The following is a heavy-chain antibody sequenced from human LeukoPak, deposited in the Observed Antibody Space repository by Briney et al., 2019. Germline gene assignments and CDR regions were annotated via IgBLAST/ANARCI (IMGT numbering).Heavy chain of an antibody. Sequence: ASVKVSCKASGYTFTGYGISWVRRAPGQGLEWMGWISAYNGNTNYAQKLQGRVTMTTDTSTSTAYMELRSLRSDDTAVYYCARAVSGYDGGYYYYYYMDVWGKGTTVTVSS. CDR2: ISAYNGNT. J-gene: IGHJ6*03. CDR1: GYTFTGYG. CDR3: ARAVSGYDGGYYYYYYMDV. D-gene: IGHD5-12*01. V-gene: IGHV1-18*01.